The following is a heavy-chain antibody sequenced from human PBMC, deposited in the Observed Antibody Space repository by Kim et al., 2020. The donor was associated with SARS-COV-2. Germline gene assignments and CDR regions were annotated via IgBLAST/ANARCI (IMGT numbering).Heavy chain of an antibody. D-gene: IGHD3-16*01. V-gene: IGHV3-11*05. CDR1: GFIFSDYY. CDR3: ARVPFWDLCAYYFDL. CDR2: ISSSGSYV. J-gene: IGHJ4*02. Sequence: GGSLRLSCAASGFIFSDYYMTWIRQAPGKGLEWVSYISSSGSYVNYADSVKGRFTISRDNAKNSLYLQMSSLRAEDTALYYCARVPFWDLCAYYFDLWGQGTLVTVSS.